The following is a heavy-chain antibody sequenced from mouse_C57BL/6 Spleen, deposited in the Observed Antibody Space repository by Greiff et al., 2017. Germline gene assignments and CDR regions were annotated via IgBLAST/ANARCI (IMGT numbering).Heavy chain of an antibody. J-gene: IGHJ4*01. CDR2: IYPRDGST. D-gene: IGHD2-5*01. CDR1: GYTFTSYD. CDR3: ARWDLYYSNYDAMDY. V-gene: IGHV1-85*01. Sequence: QVTLKVCGPELVKPGASVKLSCKASGYTFTSYDINWVKQRPGQGLEWIGWIYPRDGSTKYNEKFKGKATLTVDTSSSTAYMELHSLTSEDSAVYFCARWDLYYSNYDAMDYWGQGTSVTVSS.